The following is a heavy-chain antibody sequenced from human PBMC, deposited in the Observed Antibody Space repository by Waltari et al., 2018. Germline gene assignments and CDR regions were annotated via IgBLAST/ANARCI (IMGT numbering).Heavy chain of an antibody. CDR1: GGSFSGYY. D-gene: IGHD3-22*01. V-gene: IGHV4-34*01. CDR2: INHSGST. J-gene: IGHJ6*02. CDR3: ARGRVTMIVVVSYGMDV. Sequence: QVQLQQWGAGLLKPSETLSLTCAVYGGSFSGYYWSWIRQPPGKGLEWIGEINHSGSTNYNPSLKSQVTISVDTSKNQFSLKLSSVTAADTAVYYCARGRVTMIVVVSYGMDVWGQGTTVTVSS.